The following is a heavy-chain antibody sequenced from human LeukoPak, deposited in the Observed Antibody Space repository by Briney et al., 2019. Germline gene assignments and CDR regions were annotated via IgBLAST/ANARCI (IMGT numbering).Heavy chain of an antibody. J-gene: IGHJ4*02. CDR2: IYHSGST. V-gene: IGHV4-38-2*02. CDR1: GYSISSGYY. Sequence: SETLSLTCTVSGYSISSGYYWGWIRQPPGKGLEWIGTIYHSGSTYYNPSLKSRVTISVDTSKNQFSLKLSSVTAADTAVHYCARDAYSFEYYDSSGYGLDLDYWGQGTLVTVSS. CDR3: ARDAYSFEYYDSSGYGLDLDY. D-gene: IGHD3-22*01.